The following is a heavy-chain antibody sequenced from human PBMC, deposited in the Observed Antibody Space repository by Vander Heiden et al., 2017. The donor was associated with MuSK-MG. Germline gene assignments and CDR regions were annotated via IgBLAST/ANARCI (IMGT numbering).Heavy chain of an antibody. CDR1: AFTFSTYW. J-gene: IGHJ4*02. Sequence: VQLVESGGGLVQPGGSLSLSCAASAFTFSTYWMHRVRHAPGKGLVWVSRISGGGSSTSYADPVEGRFTISRDNAKNTLYLQMNSLRAEDTAVYYCARGGSSSSFKGLDYWGQGSLVTVSS. CDR3: ARGGSSSSFKGLDY. D-gene: IGHD2-2*01. V-gene: IGHV3-74*01. CDR2: ISGGGSST.